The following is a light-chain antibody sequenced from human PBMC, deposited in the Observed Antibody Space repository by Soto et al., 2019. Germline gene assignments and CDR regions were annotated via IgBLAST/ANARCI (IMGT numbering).Light chain of an antibody. CDR3: MQTLQTPPYT. CDR1: QSLLHSNGYNY. CDR2: LGS. J-gene: IGKJ2*01. Sequence: DIVMTQSPLSLPVTPGEPASISCRSSQSLLHSNGYNYLDWYLQKPGQSPQLLIYLGSSRASGVPYRFSGRGSGPDFTLKISRVEAEDVGVYYCMQTLQTPPYTFGQGTKLEIK. V-gene: IGKV2-28*01.